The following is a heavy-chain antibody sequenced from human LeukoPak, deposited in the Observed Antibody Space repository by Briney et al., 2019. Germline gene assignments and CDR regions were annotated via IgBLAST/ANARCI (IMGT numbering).Heavy chain of an antibody. V-gene: IGHV1-2*02. CDR1: GYTFTGYY. CDR2: INPNSGGT. Sequence: ASVKVSCKASGYTFTGYYMHWVRQAPGQGLEWMGWINPNSGGTNYAQKFQGRVTMTRDTSISTAYMELSRLRSDDTAVYYCAKGPRVVVVPAASNYWGQGTLVTVSS. J-gene: IGHJ4*02. CDR3: AKGPRVVVVPAASNY. D-gene: IGHD2-2*01.